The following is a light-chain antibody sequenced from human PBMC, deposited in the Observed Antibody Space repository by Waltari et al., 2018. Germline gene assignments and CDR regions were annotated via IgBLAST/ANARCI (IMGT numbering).Light chain of an antibody. CDR1: QSVHNY. Sequence: ESVFSQSPAPPCLSSGEGAPLPSMASQSVHNYLDWYQQKPGQAPRLLIYDASDRATGIPARFSGSGSGTDFTLTISSLEPEDFGVYYCQQRNSWPLTFGGGTKVEIK. CDR3: QQRNSWPLT. CDR2: DAS. J-gene: IGKJ4*01. V-gene: IGKV3-11*01.